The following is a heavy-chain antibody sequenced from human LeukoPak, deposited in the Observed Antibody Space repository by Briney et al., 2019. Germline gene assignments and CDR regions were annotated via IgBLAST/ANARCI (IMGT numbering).Heavy chain of an antibody. CDR3: ARRKRSGCSSTSCLLNWFDP. J-gene: IGHJ5*02. V-gene: IGHV4-34*01. CDR1: GGSFSGYY. D-gene: IGHD2-2*01. CDR2: INRSGST. Sequence: PSETLSLTCAVYGGSFSGYYWSWIRQPPGKGLEWIGEINRSGSTNYNPSLKSRVTISVDTSKNQFSLKLSSVTAADTAVYYCARRKRSGCSSTSCLLNWFDPWAREPWSPSPQ.